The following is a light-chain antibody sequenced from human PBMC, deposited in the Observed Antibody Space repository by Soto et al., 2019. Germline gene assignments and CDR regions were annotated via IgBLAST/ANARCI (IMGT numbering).Light chain of an antibody. CDR2: KAS. Sequence: DIQMTQSPSTLSASVGDRVTITCRASQSISSWLAWYQQKPGKAPKVLIYKASSLESGVPSRFSGSGSGTEFTLTISSLQPDDFATYYCQQYNSYPFTFGPGTKVGIK. CDR3: QQYNSYPFT. CDR1: QSISSW. J-gene: IGKJ3*01. V-gene: IGKV1-5*03.